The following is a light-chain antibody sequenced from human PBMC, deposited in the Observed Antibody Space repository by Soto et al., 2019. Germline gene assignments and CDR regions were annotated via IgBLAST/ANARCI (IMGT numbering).Light chain of an antibody. CDR3: CSYGGSSWV. CDR2: EGI. J-gene: IGLJ3*02. CDR1: SSDVGGYNY. Sequence: QSALTQPRSVSGSPGQSVTISCTGTSSDVGGYNYVSWYQQHPGKAPKLMIYEGIKRPSGVSNRFSGSKSGNTAYLTISGLQAEDEADYYCCSYGGSSWVFGGGTKLTVL. V-gene: IGLV2-11*01.